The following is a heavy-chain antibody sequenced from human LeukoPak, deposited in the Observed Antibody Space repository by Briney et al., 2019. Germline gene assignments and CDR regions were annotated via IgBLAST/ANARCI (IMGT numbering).Heavy chain of an antibody. Sequence: SETLSLTCAVCGGSFGGNNWSWIRQPPGKGLEWIGEINHSGSTNYNPSLKTRVTISVDPSKNQFSLKLNSVTAADTAVYFCAKTPTALVRGGYYFDSWGQGTLVTVSS. CDR3: AKTPTALVRGGYYFDS. V-gene: IGHV4-34*01. CDR1: GGSFGGNN. CDR2: INHSGST. D-gene: IGHD6-6*01. J-gene: IGHJ4*02.